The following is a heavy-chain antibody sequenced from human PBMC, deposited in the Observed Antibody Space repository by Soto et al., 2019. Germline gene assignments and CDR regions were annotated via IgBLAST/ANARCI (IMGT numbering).Heavy chain of an antibody. D-gene: IGHD3-9*01. J-gene: IGHJ6*02. V-gene: IGHV3-30-3*01. Sequence: SGGSLRLSCAASGFTFSSYAMHWVRKAPGKGLEWVAVISYDGSNKYYADSVKGRFTISRDNSKNTLYLQMNSLRAEDTAVYYCARVGGVLRYFDWLPRAQNYGMDVWGQGTTVTVSS. CDR1: GFTFSSYA. CDR3: ARVGGVLRYFDWLPRAQNYGMDV. CDR2: ISYDGSNK.